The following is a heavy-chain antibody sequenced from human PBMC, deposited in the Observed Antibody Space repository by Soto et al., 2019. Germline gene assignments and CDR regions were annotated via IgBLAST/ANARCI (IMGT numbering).Heavy chain of an antibody. CDR2: IYYSGST. Sequence: QLQLQESGPGLVKPSETLSLTCTVSGGSISSSSYYWGWIRQPPGKGLEWIGSIYYSGSTYYNPSLKRRVTISVDTSKNQFSLKLSSVTAADTAVYYCAREILRAVAGNWGQGTLVTVSS. J-gene: IGHJ4*02. CDR1: GGSISSSSYY. D-gene: IGHD6-19*01. CDR3: AREILRAVAGN. V-gene: IGHV4-39*02.